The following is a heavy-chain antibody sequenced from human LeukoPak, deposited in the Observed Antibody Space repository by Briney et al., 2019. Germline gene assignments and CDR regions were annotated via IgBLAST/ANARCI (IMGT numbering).Heavy chain of an antibody. V-gene: IGHV3-74*01. J-gene: IGHJ5*02. CDR2: INSDARST. CDR3: ARAGSGRSPDWFDP. D-gene: IGHD1-26*01. Sequence: GGSLRLSCAPSGFTFSNYWMHWVRQAPGKGLVWVSRINSDARSTSYTDSVKGRFTLSRDNAKNTLYLQMNSLRAEDTAVYYCARAGSGRSPDWFDPWGQGTLVTVSS. CDR1: GFTFSNYW.